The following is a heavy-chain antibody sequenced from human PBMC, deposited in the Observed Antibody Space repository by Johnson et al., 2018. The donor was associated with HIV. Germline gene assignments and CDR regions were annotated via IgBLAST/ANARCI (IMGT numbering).Heavy chain of an antibody. Sequence: VQLVESGGGLVQLGGSVRLSCAASGFTFSSYAMSWVRQAPGKGLEWVSAISGSGGSPYYADPVKGRLSLSRDNSKHTLYLQLNSLRAEDNDVYYCAKDGLCMAFDFWGQGTMVTVSS. CDR1: GFTFSSYA. D-gene: IGHD2-8*01. V-gene: IGHV3-23*04. CDR2: ISGSGGSP. J-gene: IGHJ3*01. CDR3: AKDGLCMAFDF.